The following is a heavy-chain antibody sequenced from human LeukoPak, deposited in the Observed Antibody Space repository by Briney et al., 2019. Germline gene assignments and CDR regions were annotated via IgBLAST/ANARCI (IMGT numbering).Heavy chain of an antibody. J-gene: IGHJ4*02. CDR3: AKGGELTSYYFDY. D-gene: IGHD3-10*01. CDR2: ISYDGSNK. CDR1: GFIFSSYA. V-gene: IGHV3-30*04. Sequence: PGRSLRLSCAASGFIFSSYAMHWVRQAPGKGLEWVAVISYDGSNKYYADSVKGRFTISRDNSKNTLYLQMNSLRAEDTAVYYCAKGGELTSYYFDYWGQGTLVTVSS.